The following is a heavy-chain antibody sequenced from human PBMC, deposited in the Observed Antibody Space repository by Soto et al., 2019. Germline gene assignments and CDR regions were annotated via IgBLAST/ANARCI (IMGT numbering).Heavy chain of an antibody. D-gene: IGHD6-13*01. Sequence: PGGSLRLSCAASGFSFSDYAMSWVRQAPGKGLEWVSVISESGGNTHYADSVRGRFTVSRDNSKNSLSLRMNSLRDEDTAVYFCAKRSPHSSGWYSPIFDYWGQGALVTVSS. J-gene: IGHJ4*02. CDR1: GFSFSDYA. V-gene: IGHV3-23*01. CDR3: AKRSPHSSGWYSPIFDY. CDR2: ISESGGNT.